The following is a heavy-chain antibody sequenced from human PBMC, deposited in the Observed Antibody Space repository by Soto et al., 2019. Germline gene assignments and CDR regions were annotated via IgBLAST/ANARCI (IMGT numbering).Heavy chain of an antibody. J-gene: IGHJ6*02. CDR2: ISYDGSNK. V-gene: IGHV3-30-3*01. CDR1: GFTFSSYA. D-gene: IGHD2-15*01. Sequence: QVQLVESGGGVVQPGRSLRLSCAASGFTFSSYAMHWVRQAPGKGLEWVAVISYDGSNKYYADSVKGRFTISRDNSKNTLYLQMNILRAEDTAVYYCARENRWRRGSRYGMDVWGQGTTVTVSS. CDR3: ARENRWRRGSRYGMDV.